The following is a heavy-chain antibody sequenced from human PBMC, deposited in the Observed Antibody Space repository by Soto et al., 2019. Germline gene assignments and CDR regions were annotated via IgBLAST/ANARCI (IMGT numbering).Heavy chain of an antibody. V-gene: IGHV1-69*13. J-gene: IGHJ4*02. CDR3: AILFGYSSGWPLDY. Sequence: ASVKVSCKASGYTFTSYAMHWVRQAPGQGLEWMGGIIPIFGTANYAQKFQGRVTITADESTSTAYMELSSLRSEDTAVYYCAILFGYSSGWPLDYWGQGTLVTVSS. CDR1: GYTFTSYA. D-gene: IGHD6-19*01. CDR2: IIPIFGTA.